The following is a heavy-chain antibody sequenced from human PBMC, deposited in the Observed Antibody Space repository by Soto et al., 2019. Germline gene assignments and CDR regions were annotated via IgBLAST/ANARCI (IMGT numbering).Heavy chain of an antibody. J-gene: IGHJ4*02. CDR2: ISASGGST. V-gene: IGHV3-23*01. CDR1: GITLSSYA. Sequence: SLRLSCAASGITLSSYAMSWVRQAPGKGPEWVSGISASGGSTSYADSVKGRFTISRDNSKNTLHLQMNSLRADDTAVYHCAKGQNSGTYRFYFDYWGQGALVTVSS. CDR3: AKGQNSGTYRFYFDY. D-gene: IGHD1-26*01.